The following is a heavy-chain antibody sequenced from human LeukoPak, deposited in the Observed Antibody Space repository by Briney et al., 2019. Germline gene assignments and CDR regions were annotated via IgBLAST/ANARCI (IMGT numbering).Heavy chain of an antibody. V-gene: IGHV4-59*01. Sequence: SETLSLTCTVSGGSISRYYWSWIRQPPGKGLEWIGYIYYSGSTNYNPSLKSRVTISVDTSKNQFSLKLSSVTAADTAVYYCAREDYYDSSGSNYGMDVWGQGTTVTVSS. CDR3: AREDYYDSSGSNYGMDV. J-gene: IGHJ6*02. CDR2: IYYSGST. D-gene: IGHD3-22*01. CDR1: GGSISRYY.